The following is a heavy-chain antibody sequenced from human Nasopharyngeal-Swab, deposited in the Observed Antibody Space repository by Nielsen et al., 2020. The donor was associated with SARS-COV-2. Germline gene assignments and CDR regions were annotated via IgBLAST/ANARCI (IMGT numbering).Heavy chain of an antibody. CDR1: GFTFSSYS. V-gene: IGHV3-21*01. CDR2: ISSSSSYI. Sequence: GESLKISCAASGFTFSSYSMNWVRQAPGKGLEWVSSISSSSSYIYYADSVKGRFTISRDNAKNSLYLQMNSLRAEDTAVYYCARDWVGYCSSTSCPSIWGQGTLVTVSS. J-gene: IGHJ4*02. D-gene: IGHD2-2*03. CDR3: ARDWVGYCSSTSCPSI.